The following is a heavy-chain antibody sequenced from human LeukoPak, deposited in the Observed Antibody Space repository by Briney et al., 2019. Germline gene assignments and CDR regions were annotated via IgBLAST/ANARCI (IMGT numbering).Heavy chain of an antibody. D-gene: IGHD4-17*01. CDR3: AKDRHGDYPSDY. J-gene: IGHJ4*02. V-gene: IGHV3-30*02. Sequence: GGSLRLSCAASGFIFGSYGMHWVRQAPVKGLEWVAFTPYHGVSRYYTESVKGRFTISRDNSKSTLYLQMNSLRIEDTAVYYCAKDRHGDYPSDYWGQGTLVIVYS. CDR2: TPYHGVSR. CDR1: GFIFGSYG.